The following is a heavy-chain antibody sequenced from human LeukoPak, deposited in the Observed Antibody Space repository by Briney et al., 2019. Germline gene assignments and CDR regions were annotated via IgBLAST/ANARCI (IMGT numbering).Heavy chain of an antibody. Sequence: GGSLRLSCAASGFTVSSNYMSWVRQAPGKGLEWVSVIYSGGSTYYADSVKGRFTISRDNSKNTLYLQMNSLRAEDTAVYYCAKAYSSGWFQTPLGAFDIWGQGTMVTVSS. CDR1: GFTVSSNY. CDR2: IYSGGST. D-gene: IGHD6-19*01. V-gene: IGHV3-53*05. CDR3: AKAYSSGWFQTPLGAFDI. J-gene: IGHJ3*02.